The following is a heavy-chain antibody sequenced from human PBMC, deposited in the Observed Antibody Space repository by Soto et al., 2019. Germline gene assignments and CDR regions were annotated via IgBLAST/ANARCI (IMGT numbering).Heavy chain of an antibody. D-gene: IGHD2-21*01. Sequence: EVQLLESGGGLVQPGGSLRLSCAASGFSFDTYAMSWVRQAPGKGLEWVSSIGGGDDHRYYAESVKGRFTISRDNSKRIVFLQMTSLSAEDTARYYCAKDRQSHISVWDPYDFWGQGTVVTVSS. J-gene: IGHJ3*01. V-gene: IGHV3-23*01. CDR1: GFSFDTYA. CDR3: AKDRQSHISVWDPYDF. CDR2: IGGGDDHR.